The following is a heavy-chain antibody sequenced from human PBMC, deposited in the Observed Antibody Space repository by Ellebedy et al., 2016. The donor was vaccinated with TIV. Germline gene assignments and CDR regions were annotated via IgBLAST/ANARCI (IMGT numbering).Heavy chain of an antibody. CDR1: GFNFNIYS. CDR3: ATGYINAYEY. D-gene: IGHD1-14*01. CDR2: IRGGSSMI. J-gene: IGHJ4*02. V-gene: IGHV3-48*04. Sequence: GESLKISXAASGFNFNIYSMNWVRQAPGRGLEWISYIRGGSSMIYYAGSVKGRFTISRDDAKNAVYLQMNSLRVEDTALYYCATGYINAYEYWGQGSLVTVSS.